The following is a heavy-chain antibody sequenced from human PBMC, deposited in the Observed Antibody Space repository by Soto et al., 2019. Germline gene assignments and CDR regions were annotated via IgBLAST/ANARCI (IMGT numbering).Heavy chain of an antibody. D-gene: IGHD6-13*01. V-gene: IGHV1-18*01. CDR2: ISPNSEKT. CDR3: ARYSSSWLFDY. Sequence: ASVKVSCKASGYTFSNFGISWVRQAPGEGLEWMGWISPNSEKTKIAQRFQGRVTMTTDTSTSTAYMELRSLRSDGTAVYYCARYSSSWLFDYWGQGTLVTVSS. J-gene: IGHJ4*02. CDR1: GYTFSNFG.